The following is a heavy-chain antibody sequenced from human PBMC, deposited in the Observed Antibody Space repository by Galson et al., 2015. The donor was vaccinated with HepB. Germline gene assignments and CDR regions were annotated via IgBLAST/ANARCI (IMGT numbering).Heavy chain of an antibody. J-gene: IGHJ3*02. CDR3: GKDPNGDYVGAFDM. D-gene: IGHD4-17*01. CDR2: ISASGDRV. CDR1: GFTFSSYA. V-gene: IGHV3-23*01. Sequence: SLRLSCAASGFTFSSYAMSWVRQAPGKGLEWVTGISASGDRVHYAKSVKGRFSISRDNSKNTLYLQMNSLRAEDTALYYCGKDPNGDYVGAFDMWGQGTMVTVSS.